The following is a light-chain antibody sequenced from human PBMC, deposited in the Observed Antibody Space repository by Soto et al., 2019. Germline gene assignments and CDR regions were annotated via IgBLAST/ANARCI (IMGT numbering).Light chain of an antibody. Sequence: DIQMTQSPSTLSASVVDAVTVTCRASQSVSGWLAWYQQKPGEAPKLLIYDASALPRGVPARFSGSGSGTKFTLTIASLQPDDFATYYCQQYETFSGAFGQGTKVDIK. J-gene: IGKJ1*01. CDR1: QSVSGW. CDR2: DAS. V-gene: IGKV1-5*01. CDR3: QQYETFSGA.